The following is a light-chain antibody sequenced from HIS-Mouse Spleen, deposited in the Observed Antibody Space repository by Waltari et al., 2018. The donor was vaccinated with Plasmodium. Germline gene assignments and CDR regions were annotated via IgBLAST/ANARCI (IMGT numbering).Light chain of an antibody. CDR2: QDS. Sequence: SYELTQPPSVSVPPGQTASITCSGDKLGDKYACWYQQKPGQSPVLVIYQDSKRPSGIPERFSGSNSGNTANLTISGTQAMDEADYYCQAWDSSTAVVFGGGTKLTVL. CDR1: KLGDKY. J-gene: IGLJ2*01. V-gene: IGLV3-1*01. CDR3: QAWDSSTAVV.